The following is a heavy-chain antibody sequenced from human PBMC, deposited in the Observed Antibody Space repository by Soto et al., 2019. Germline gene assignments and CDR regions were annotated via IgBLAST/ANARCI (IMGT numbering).Heavy chain of an antibody. CDR1: GGSISSSSYY. D-gene: IGHD3-3*01. CDR2: IYYSGST. CDR3: ARRNRKDFWSGYPYYYGMDV. J-gene: IGHJ6*02. Sequence: PSETLSLTCTVSGGSISSSSYYWGWIRQPPGKGLEWIGRIYYSGSTYYNPSLKSRVTISVDTSKNQFSLKLSSVTAADTAVYYCARRNRKDFWSGYPYYYGMDVWGQGTTVTVSS. V-gene: IGHV4-39*01.